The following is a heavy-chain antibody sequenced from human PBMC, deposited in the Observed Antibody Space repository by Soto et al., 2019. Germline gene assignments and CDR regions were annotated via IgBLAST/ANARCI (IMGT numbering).Heavy chain of an antibody. J-gene: IGHJ6*02. Sequence: QVQLVQSGAEVKKPGASVKVSCKASGYTFTSYGISWVRQAPGQGLEWMGWISAYNGNTNYAQKLQGRVTMTTDTSTSTAYMELRRLRSDDTAVYYCARSGTRGAKNYYGMDVWGQGTTVTVSS. CDR3: ARSGTRGAKNYYGMDV. CDR2: ISAYNGNT. D-gene: IGHD1-26*01. CDR1: GYTFTSYG. V-gene: IGHV1-18*01.